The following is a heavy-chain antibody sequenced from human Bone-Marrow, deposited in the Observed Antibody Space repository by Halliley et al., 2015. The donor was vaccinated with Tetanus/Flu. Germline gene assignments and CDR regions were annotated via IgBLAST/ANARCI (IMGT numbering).Heavy chain of an antibody. CDR2: ISGGSDYI. J-gene: IGHJ4*02. D-gene: IGHD2-21*02. CDR3: AKDACGSDCYPSFDS. V-gene: IGHV3-21*01. Sequence: SSISGGSDYIYYAESVKGRFTISRDNAKNSRYLQMNALRAEDTAVYYCAKDACGSDCYPSFDSWGQGSPVTVSA.